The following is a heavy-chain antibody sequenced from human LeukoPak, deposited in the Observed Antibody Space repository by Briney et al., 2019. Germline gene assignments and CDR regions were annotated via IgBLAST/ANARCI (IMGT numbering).Heavy chain of an antibody. Sequence: GASVKVSCKASGYTFTSYDINWVRQATGQGLEWMGWMNPNSGNTGYAQKFQGRVTMTRNTSISTAYMELSSLRSEDTAVYYCARTRSTAMVNWVPDDWGQGTLVTVSS. J-gene: IGHJ4*02. V-gene: IGHV1-8*01. CDR3: ARTRSTAMVNWVPDD. CDR2: MNPNSGNT. CDR1: GYTFTSYD. D-gene: IGHD5-18*01.